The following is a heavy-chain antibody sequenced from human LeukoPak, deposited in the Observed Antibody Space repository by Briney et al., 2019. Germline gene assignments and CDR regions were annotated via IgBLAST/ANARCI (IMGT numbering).Heavy chain of an antibody. V-gene: IGHV4-59*01. CDR2: IYYSGST. Sequence: SETLSLTCTVSGGSISSYYWSWIRQPPGKGLEWIGYIYYSGSTNYNPSLKSRVTISVDTSKNQFSLKLSSVTAADTAVYYCARVGGDYYDMGSPLNNCWFDPWGQGTLVTVSS. CDR1: GGSISSYY. CDR3: ARVGGDYYDMGSPLNNCWFDP. D-gene: IGHD2-21*01. J-gene: IGHJ5*02.